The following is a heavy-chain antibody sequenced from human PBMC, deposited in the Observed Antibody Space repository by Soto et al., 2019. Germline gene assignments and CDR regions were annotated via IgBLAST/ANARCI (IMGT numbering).Heavy chain of an antibody. J-gene: IGHJ4*02. Sequence: ASVKVSCKASGYTFTSYGISWVRQAPGQGLEWMGWISAYNGNTNYAQKLQGRVTMTTDKSTSTAYMELRSLRSDDTAVYYCASSGYSSSWGREYYFDYWGQGTLVTVSS. CDR3: ASSGYSSSWGREYYFDY. CDR1: GYTFTSYG. D-gene: IGHD6-13*01. CDR2: ISAYNGNT. V-gene: IGHV1-18*01.